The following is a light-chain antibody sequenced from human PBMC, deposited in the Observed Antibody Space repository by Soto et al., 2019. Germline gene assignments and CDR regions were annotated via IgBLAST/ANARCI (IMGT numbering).Light chain of an antibody. CDR2: AAS. CDR1: QGINSW. Sequence: DIQMTQSPSSVSASVGDRVTITCRASQGINSWLAWYQQKPGKAPNLLIYAASSLQRGVPSRFSGSGSGTEFTLTIRSLQPDDFATYYCQQYNGYSRTFGQGTKVDIK. V-gene: IGKV1D-16*01. CDR3: QQYNGYSRT. J-gene: IGKJ1*01.